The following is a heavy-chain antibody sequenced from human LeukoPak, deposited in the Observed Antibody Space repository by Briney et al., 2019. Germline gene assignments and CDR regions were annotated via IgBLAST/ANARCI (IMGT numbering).Heavy chain of an antibody. V-gene: IGHV4-39*07. CDR3: ARTVVTGLRPGAFDI. CDR1: GGSLSSSSYY. D-gene: IGHD4-23*01. Sequence: SETLSLTCTVSGGSLSSSSYYWGWVRPPPGKGPEGVGGIYYSGSTYYNPSLKSRVTISVDTSKNQFSLKLSSVTAADTAVYYCARTVVTGLRPGAFDIWGQGTMVTVSS. CDR2: IYYSGST. J-gene: IGHJ3*02.